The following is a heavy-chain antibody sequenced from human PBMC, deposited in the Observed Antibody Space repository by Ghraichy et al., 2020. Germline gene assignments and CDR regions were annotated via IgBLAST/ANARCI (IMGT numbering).Heavy chain of an antibody. D-gene: IGHD6-13*01. CDR2: ISYDGTNK. CDR1: GFTFSNYG. V-gene: IGHV3-30*03. CDR3: ARGAAAVVPPYYYYYMDV. Sequence: GGSLRLSCAASGFTFSNYGMHWVRQAPGKGLEWVAVISYDGTNKYYLDSVKGRFTISRDNSMNTLYLQMNSLRADDTDVYYCARGAAAVVPPYYYYYMDVWGKGTTVTVSS. J-gene: IGHJ6*03.